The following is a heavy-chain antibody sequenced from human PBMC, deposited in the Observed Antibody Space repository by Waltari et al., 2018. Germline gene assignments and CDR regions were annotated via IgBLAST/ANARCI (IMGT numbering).Heavy chain of an antibody. Sequence: QVQLQESGPGLVKPSETLSLTCTVSGGSISSYYWSWIRQPAGKGLEWIGRIYTSGSTNYNPSLKSRVTMSVDTSKNQFSLKLSSVTAADTAVYYCARDSYCSSTSCYTWYYYYGMDVWGQGTTVIVSS. D-gene: IGHD2-2*02. V-gene: IGHV4-4*07. CDR1: GGSISSYY. J-gene: IGHJ6*02. CDR3: ARDSYCSSTSCYTWYYYYGMDV. CDR2: IYTSGST.